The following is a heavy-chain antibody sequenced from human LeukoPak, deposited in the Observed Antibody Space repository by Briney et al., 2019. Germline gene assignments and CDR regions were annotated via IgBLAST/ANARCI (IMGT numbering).Heavy chain of an antibody. J-gene: IGHJ4*02. D-gene: IGHD1-7*01. CDR3: ARYRQAGTLDY. CDR1: GYTFTGYF. V-gene: IGHV1-2*02. Sequence: GASVKVSCKASGYTFTGYFMHWVRQAPGQGLEWMGWINPNSGGTNYAQMFQGRVTMTRDTSISTAYKELSRLRSDDTAVYYCARYRQAGTLDYWGQGTLVTVSS. CDR2: INPNSGGT.